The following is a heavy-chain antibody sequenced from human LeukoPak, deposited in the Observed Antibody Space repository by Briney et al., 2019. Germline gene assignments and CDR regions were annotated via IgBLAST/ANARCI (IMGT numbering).Heavy chain of an antibody. J-gene: IGHJ4*02. D-gene: IGHD1-26*01. CDR2: IYYSGST. V-gene: IGHV4-39*01. Sequence: SETLSLTCTVSGVSINSSTYYWGWIRQPPGEGLGWIGYIYYSGSTYYNPSLKSRVTISVDTSKNQFSLKLNSVTAADTAVYYCARSPIVGARGSFGYWGQGTLVTVSS. CDR1: GVSINSSTYY. CDR3: ARSPIVGARGSFGY.